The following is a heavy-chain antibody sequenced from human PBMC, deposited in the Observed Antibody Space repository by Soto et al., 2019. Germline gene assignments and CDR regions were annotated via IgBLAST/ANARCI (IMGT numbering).Heavy chain of an antibody. Sequence: SETLSLTCAVYGGSFSGYYCSWIRQPPWKGLEWIGEINHSGSTNYNPSLKSRVTISVDTSKNQFSLKLSSVTAADTAVYYCARGVAAAGKKVSGMDVWGQGTTLTVSS. V-gene: IGHV4-34*01. CDR3: ARGVAAAGKKVSGMDV. CDR2: INHSGST. D-gene: IGHD6-13*01. CDR1: GGSFSGYY. J-gene: IGHJ6*02.